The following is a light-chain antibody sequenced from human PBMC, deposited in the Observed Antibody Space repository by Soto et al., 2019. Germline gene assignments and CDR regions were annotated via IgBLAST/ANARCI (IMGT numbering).Light chain of an antibody. CDR3: QQSYSTPRT. CDR1: QSISNY. V-gene: IGKV1-39*01. J-gene: IGKJ1*01. Sequence: DIQMTQSPSSLSASVGDRVTITCRASQSISNYLNWYQQKPGKAPNLLIYAASSLQSGVPSRFSGSGSGTDLTLTISSLQPEDFATYYCQQSYSTPRTFGQGTKV. CDR2: AAS.